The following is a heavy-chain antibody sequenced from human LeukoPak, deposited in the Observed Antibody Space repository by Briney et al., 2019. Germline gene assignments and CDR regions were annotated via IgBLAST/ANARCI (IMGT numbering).Heavy chain of an antibody. CDR3: ARRENYYDSSGYFDY. CDR1: GGSFSGYY. V-gene: IGHV4-34*01. Sequence: SETLSLTCAVYGGSFSGYYWSWIRQPPGKGLEWIGEINHSGSTNYNPSLKSRVTISVDTSKNQFSLKLSSVTAADTAVYYCARRENYYDSSGYFDYWGQGTLVTVSS. CDR2: INHSGST. D-gene: IGHD3-22*01. J-gene: IGHJ4*02.